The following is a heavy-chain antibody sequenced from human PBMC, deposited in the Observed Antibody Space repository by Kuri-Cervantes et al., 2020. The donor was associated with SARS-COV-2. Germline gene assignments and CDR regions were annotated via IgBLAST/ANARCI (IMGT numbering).Heavy chain of an antibody. D-gene: IGHD3-10*01. CDR1: GFTFSNYA. CDR3: AKGFMEIPPTRYYDP. Sequence: GESLKSSCAASGFTFSNYAMSWVRQAPGKGLEWVSVISYHGHDTYYADSVKGRFTISRDSSKATLYLQMNSLRAEDTAIYYCAKGFMEIPPTRYYDPWGQGTLVTVSS. CDR2: ISYHGHDT. J-gene: IGHJ5*02. V-gene: IGHV3-23*01.